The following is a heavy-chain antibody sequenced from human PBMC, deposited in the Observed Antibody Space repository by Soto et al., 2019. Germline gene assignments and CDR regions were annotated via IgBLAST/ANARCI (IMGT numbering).Heavy chain of an antibody. J-gene: IGHJ4*01. CDR3: ERLGDYYQSFDY. Sequence: SETLSLTCSVSGSPISSYYWSWFRQPPAQGQEWLGYVYYTETSTYNPSLKSRLTITLDTSKTQFSLKLGSVTAADTAVYYCERLGDYYQSFDYWGQGSLVTVSS. CDR1: GSPISSYY. D-gene: IGHD4-17*01. CDR2: VYYTETS. V-gene: IGHV4-59*08.